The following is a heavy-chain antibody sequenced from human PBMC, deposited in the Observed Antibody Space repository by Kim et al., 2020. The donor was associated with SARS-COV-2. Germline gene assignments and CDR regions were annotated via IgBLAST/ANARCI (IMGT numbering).Heavy chain of an antibody. J-gene: IGHJ6*03. D-gene: IGHD2-2*01. V-gene: IGHV3-11*01. CDR3: ATGPTCSSTSCYNYYYYMDV. CDR1: GFTFSDYY. CDR2: ISSSGSTI. Sequence: GGSLRLSCAASGFTFSDYYMSWIRQAPGKGLEWVSYISSSGSTIYYADSVKGRFTISRDNAKNSLYLHMNSLRAEDTAVYYCATGPTCSSTSCYNYYYYMDVWGTGTTVPVSS.